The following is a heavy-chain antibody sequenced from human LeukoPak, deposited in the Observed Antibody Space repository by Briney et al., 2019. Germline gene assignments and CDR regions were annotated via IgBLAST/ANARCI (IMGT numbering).Heavy chain of an antibody. D-gene: IGHD3-3*01. CDR2: IYYSGST. Sequence: SETLSLTCTVSGGSVSSGSYYWSWIRQPPGTGLEWIGYIYYSGSTNYNPSLKSRVTISVDTSKNQFSLKLSSVTAADTAVYYCARGPVWSGYYSVDYWGQGTLVTVSS. J-gene: IGHJ4*02. CDR1: GGSVSSGSYY. CDR3: ARGPVWSGYYSVDY. V-gene: IGHV4-61*01.